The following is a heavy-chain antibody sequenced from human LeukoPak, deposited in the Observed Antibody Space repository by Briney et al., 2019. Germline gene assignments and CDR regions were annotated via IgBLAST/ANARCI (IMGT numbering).Heavy chain of an antibody. Sequence: PSETLSLTCTVSGGSISSYYWSWIRQPPGKGLEWIGYIYYSGSTNYSPSLKSRVTISVDTSKNQFSLKLSSVTAADTAVYYCAVAVAGRGYFDYWGQGTLVTVSS. D-gene: IGHD6-19*01. CDR1: GGSISSYY. CDR2: IYYSGST. J-gene: IGHJ4*02. CDR3: AVAVAGRGYFDY. V-gene: IGHV4-59*01.